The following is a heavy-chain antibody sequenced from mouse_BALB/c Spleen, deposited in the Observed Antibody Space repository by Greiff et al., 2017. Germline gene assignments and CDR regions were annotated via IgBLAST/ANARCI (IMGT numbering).Heavy chain of an antibody. CDR1: GFSLTDYG. V-gene: IGHV2-6-5*01. CDR3: ANDQTSVAY. Sequence: VQRVESGPGLVAPSQSLSITCTVSGFSLTDYGVSWIRQPPGKGLEWLGVIWGGGSTDYNSALKSRLSISKDNSKSQVFLKMNSLQTDDTAMYYCANDQTSVAYWGQGTLVTVSA. J-gene: IGHJ3*01. CDR2: IWGGGST.